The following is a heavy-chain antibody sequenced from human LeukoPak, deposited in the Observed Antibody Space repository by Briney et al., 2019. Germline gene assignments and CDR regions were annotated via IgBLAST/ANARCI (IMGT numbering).Heavy chain of an antibody. V-gene: IGHV3-7*01. CDR2: IKQDGSEK. D-gene: IGHD1-26*01. Sequence: GGSLRLSCAASGFTFSSYWMSWVRQAPGKGLEWVANIKQDGSEKYYVDSVKGRFTISRDNAKNSLYLQMNSLRAEDTAVYYCARDKRVGATPFDYWGQGTLVTVSS. CDR1: GFTFSSYW. J-gene: IGHJ4*02. CDR3: ARDKRVGATPFDY.